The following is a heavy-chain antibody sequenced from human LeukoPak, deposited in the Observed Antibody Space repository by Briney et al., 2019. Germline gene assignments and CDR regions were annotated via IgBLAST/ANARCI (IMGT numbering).Heavy chain of an antibody. J-gene: IGHJ4*02. CDR3: ARGGSGSYYNPREFDY. D-gene: IGHD3-10*01. CDR1: GYTFTSYA. CDR2: INAGNGNT. Sequence: ASVKVSRKASGYTFTSYAIHWVRQAPGQRLEWMGWINAGNGNTKYSQKFQGRVTITRDTSASTAYMELSSLRSEDTAVYYCARGGSGSYYNPREFDYWGQGTLVTVSS. V-gene: IGHV1-3*01.